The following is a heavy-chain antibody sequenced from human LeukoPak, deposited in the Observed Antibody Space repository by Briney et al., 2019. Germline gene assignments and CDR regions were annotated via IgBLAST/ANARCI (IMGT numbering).Heavy chain of an antibody. CDR1: GFTFDDFG. CDR3: AIPYGSGSPSPMDV. Sequence: VGSLRLSCAASGFTFDDFGMSWVRQAPGKGLEWVSGINWNGGSTAYADSAKGRFTISRDNAKKSLYLQINSLRAEDTALYYCAIPYGSGSPSPMDVWGKGTTVTVSS. J-gene: IGHJ6*03. V-gene: IGHV3-20*04. CDR2: INWNGGST. D-gene: IGHD3-10*01.